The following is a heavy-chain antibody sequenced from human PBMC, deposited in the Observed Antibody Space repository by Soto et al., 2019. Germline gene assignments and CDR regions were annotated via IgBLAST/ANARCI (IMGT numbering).Heavy chain of an antibody. J-gene: IGHJ6*02. CDR3: ARGEYYYGSGSYPKYGMDV. CDR1: GGTFSSYA. V-gene: IGHV1-69*12. D-gene: IGHD3-10*01. Sequence: QVQLVQSGAEVKKPGSSVKVSCKASGGTFSSYAISWVRQAPGQGLEWMGGIIPIFGTANYAQKFQGRVTITADESTSTAYMELSSLRSEDTAVYYCARGEYYYGSGSYPKYGMDVWGQGTTVTVSS. CDR2: IIPIFGTA.